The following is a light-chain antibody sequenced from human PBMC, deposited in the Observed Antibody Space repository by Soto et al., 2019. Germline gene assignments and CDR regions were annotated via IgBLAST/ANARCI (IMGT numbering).Light chain of an antibody. V-gene: IGLV2-14*01. Sequence: QSALTQPASVSGSPGQSITISCTGTSSDVGAYNYVSWYQQHPGKAPKLMIYEVRNRPSGVSDRFSGSRSGNTASLTISGLQAEDESDYYCSSYTSSSTWLFGGGTKVTVL. CDR2: EVR. CDR3: SSYTSSSTWL. CDR1: SSDVGAYNY. J-gene: IGLJ3*02.